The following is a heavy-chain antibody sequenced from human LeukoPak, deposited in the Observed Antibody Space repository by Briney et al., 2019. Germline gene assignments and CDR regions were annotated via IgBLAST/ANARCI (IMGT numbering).Heavy chain of an antibody. Sequence: GPSVKVSRKASVGTFSSYAISWVRQAPGQGLEWMGGIIPIFGTVKYAQTFPGRVTITTDESTSTAYMELSSLRSEDTAVYYCAREGIAAAGTVLWFDPWGQGTLVTVSS. CDR1: VGTFSSYA. D-gene: IGHD6-13*01. CDR3: AREGIAAAGTVLWFDP. V-gene: IGHV1-69*05. J-gene: IGHJ5*02. CDR2: IIPIFGTV.